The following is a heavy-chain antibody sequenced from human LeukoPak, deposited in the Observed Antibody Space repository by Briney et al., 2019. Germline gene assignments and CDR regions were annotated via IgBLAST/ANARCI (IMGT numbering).Heavy chain of an antibody. J-gene: IGHJ4*02. V-gene: IGHV4-38-2*02. Sequence: SETLSLTCTVSGYSISSGYYWGWIRQPPGKGLEWIGSIYHSGSTYYNPSLKSRVTISVDTSKDQFSLKLSSVTAADTAVYYCAREFDYWGQGTLVTVSS. CDR3: AREFDY. CDR2: IYHSGST. CDR1: GYSISSGYY.